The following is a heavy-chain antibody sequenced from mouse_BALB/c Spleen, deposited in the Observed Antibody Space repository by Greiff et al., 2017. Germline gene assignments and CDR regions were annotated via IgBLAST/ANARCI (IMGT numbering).Heavy chain of an antibody. D-gene: IGHD1-1*01. J-gene: IGHJ4*01. V-gene: IGHV6-6*02. CDR3: TRQPYYYGSSYAMDY. Sequence: EVKLEESGGGLVQPGGSMKLSCVASGFTFSNYWMNWVRQSPEKGLEWVAEIRLKSNNYATHYAESVKGRFTISRDDSKSSVYLQMNNLRAEDTGIYYCTRQPYYYGSSYAMDYWGQGTSVTVSS. CDR1: GFTFSNYW. CDR2: IRLKSNNYAT.